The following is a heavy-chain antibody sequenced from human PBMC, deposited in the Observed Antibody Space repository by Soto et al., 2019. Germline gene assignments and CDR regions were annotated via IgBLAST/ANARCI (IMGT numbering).Heavy chain of an antibody. J-gene: IGHJ4*02. CDR1: GYTFTSYA. D-gene: IGHD5-18*01. Sequence: ASVKVSCKASGYTFTSYAMHWVRQAPGQRLEWMGWINAGNGNTKYSQKFQGRVTITRDTSASTAYMELSSLRSEDTAVYYCARWEPRDTAMIDYWGQGTLVTVSS. CDR2: INAGNGNT. V-gene: IGHV1-3*01. CDR3: ARWEPRDTAMIDY.